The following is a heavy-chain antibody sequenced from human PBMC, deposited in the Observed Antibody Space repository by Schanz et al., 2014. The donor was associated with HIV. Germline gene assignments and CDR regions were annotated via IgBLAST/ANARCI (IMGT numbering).Heavy chain of an antibody. CDR2: ISWDGGST. CDR3: AKVGTAVTTWGCFDY. J-gene: IGHJ4*02. D-gene: IGHD4-17*01. Sequence: EVQLVESGGGLVQPGRSLRLSCAASGFTFDDYTMHWVRQAPGKGLEWVSLISWDGGSTYYADSVKGRFTISRDNSKNSLFLKMNSLRTEDTALYYCAKVGTAVTTWGCFDYWGQGTLVTVSS. CDR1: GFTFDDYT. V-gene: IGHV3-43*01.